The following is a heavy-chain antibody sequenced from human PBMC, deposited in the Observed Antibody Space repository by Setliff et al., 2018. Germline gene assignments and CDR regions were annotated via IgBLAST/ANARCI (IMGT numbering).Heavy chain of an antibody. CDR1: GGSISTHR. J-gene: IGHJ4*02. Sequence: SLTCSVSGGSISTHRWSWIRQPPGKGLEWIGEINHSGSTYYNPSLNSRLTISVDTSKNQFSLRLTSVTAADTAIYYCARVRNTQNGFFDYWSQGTLVTVSS. CDR2: INHSGST. CDR3: ARVRNTQNGFFDY. D-gene: IGHD1-1*01. V-gene: IGHV4-59*11.